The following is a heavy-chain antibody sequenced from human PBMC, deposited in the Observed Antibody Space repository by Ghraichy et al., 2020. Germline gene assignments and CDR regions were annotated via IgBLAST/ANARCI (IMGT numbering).Heavy chain of an antibody. V-gene: IGHV3-15*01. Sequence: GGSLRLSCAASGFTFSNAWMTWVRQAPGKGLEWVGRIKSKTDGETTDYAAPVKGRFTISRDDSKNTLYLQMNSLKTEDTVVYYCTTDLDYYDSSGYYSQSDFDYWGQGTLVTVSS. CDR2: IKSKTDGETT. J-gene: IGHJ4*02. CDR3: TTDLDYYDSSGYYSQSDFDY. D-gene: IGHD3-22*01. CDR1: GFTFSNAW.